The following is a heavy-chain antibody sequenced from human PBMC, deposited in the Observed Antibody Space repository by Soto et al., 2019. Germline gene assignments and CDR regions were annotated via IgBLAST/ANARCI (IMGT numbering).Heavy chain of an antibody. J-gene: IGHJ4*02. D-gene: IGHD2-21*01. CDR2: INIDGRST. CDR3: TRQTSLDC. CDR1: GFIFSSYW. V-gene: IGHV3-74*01. Sequence: GGSLRLSCAASGFIFSSYWMQWVRQAPGEGLVWVSHINIDGRSTTYADSVKGRFTISRDNAKNTLYLQMNSLRTEDTAVYYCTRQTSLDCWGRGTLVTVSS.